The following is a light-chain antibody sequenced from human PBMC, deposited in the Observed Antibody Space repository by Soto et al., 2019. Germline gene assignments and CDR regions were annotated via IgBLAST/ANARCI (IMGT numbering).Light chain of an antibody. CDR3: QQRSNWPPT. V-gene: IGKV3-11*01. Sequence: EIVLTQSPATLSLSPGERATLSCRASQSVSSYLAWYQQKLGQAPRLLIYDASNRATGIPARFSGSGSGTDFPFTFSSLEPEDFAVYYCQQRSNWPPTFGQGTKVDIK. CDR1: QSVSSY. J-gene: IGKJ1*01. CDR2: DAS.